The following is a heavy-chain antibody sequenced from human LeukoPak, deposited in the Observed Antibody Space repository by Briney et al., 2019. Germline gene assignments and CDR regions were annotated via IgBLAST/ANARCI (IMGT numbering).Heavy chain of an antibody. J-gene: IGHJ4*02. CDR2: ISSSGDST. V-gene: IGHV3-23*01. CDR3: AKERSDNTTWYVGSH. Sequence: PGGSLRLSCAASGFTFSTYAMSWVRQAPGKGLEWVSSISSSGDSTDYADSVKGRFTISRDNSKTTLYLQMNSLRADDTAIYYCAKERSDNTTWYVGSHWGQGTLVTVSS. D-gene: IGHD6-13*01. CDR1: GFTFSTYA.